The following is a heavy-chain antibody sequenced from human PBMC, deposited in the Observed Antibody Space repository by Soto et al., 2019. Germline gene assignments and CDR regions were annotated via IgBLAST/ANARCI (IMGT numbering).Heavy chain of an antibody. D-gene: IGHD3-3*01. Sequence: ETLSLTCTVSGGSISSSSYYWGWIRQPPGKGLEWIGSIYYSGSTYYNPSLKSRVTISVDTSKNQFSLKLSSVTAADTAVYYCARLQSTSGQYYDFWSGYPSPIDYWGQGTLVTVSS. CDR3: ARLQSTSGQYYDFWSGYPSPIDY. CDR1: GGSISSSSYY. V-gene: IGHV4-39*01. J-gene: IGHJ4*02. CDR2: IYYSGST.